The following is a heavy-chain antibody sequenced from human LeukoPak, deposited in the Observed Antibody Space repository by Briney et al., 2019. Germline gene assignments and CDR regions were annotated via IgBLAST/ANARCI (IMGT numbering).Heavy chain of an antibody. J-gene: IGHJ6*03. Sequence: GASVKVSCKASGGAFSSYAISWVRQAPGQGLEWMGGIIPIFGTANYAQKFQGRVTITADESTSTAYMELSRLRSDDTAVYYCARASYYYYYYMDVWGKGTTVTISS. CDR3: ARASYYYYYYMDV. V-gene: IGHV1-69*13. CDR2: IIPIFGTA. CDR1: GGAFSSYA.